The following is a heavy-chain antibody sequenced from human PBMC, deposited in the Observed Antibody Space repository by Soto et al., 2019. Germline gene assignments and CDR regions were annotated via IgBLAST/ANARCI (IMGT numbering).Heavy chain of an antibody. CDR3: ARVVAIPGYPDN. CDR1: GGTFSSYA. Sequence: QVQLVQSGAEVRQPASSVKVSCKTSGGTFSSYAISWVRQAPGQGLEWMGGIVPIVDTSTYAQKFQGRVTITADESTSTAYMELSSLRSDDTAIYYCARVVAIPGYPDNWGQGTLVTVSS. V-gene: IGHV1-69*12. CDR2: IVPIVDTS. D-gene: IGHD5-12*01. J-gene: IGHJ4*02.